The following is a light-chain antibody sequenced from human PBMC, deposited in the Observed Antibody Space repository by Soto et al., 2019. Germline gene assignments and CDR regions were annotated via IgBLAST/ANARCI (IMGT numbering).Light chain of an antibody. CDR3: QQFDNLPIT. J-gene: IGKJ5*01. CDR2: DSS. CDR1: QDISNF. Sequence: DIQMTQSPSSLSASVGDRVTIICQASQDISNFLNWYQQKPGKAPKLLIYDSSNLETGVPSRFSGSGSWTHFSFTISSLQPEDIATYYCQQFDNLPITFGQGTRLEIK. V-gene: IGKV1-33*01.